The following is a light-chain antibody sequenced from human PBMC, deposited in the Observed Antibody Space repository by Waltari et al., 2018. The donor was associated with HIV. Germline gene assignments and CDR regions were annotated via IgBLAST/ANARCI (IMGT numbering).Light chain of an antibody. CDR3: QHYNSYPYS. V-gene: IGKV1-5*03. J-gene: IGKJ2*03. CDR2: KAS. Sequence: DIQMTQSPSTLSASVGDRVTITCRASQSISSWLAWYQQKPGKAPKLLIQKASTLETGVPSRFSGSGSVTEFTLTISSLQPDDFAAYYCQHYNSYPYSFGQGTKLEIK. CDR1: QSISSW.